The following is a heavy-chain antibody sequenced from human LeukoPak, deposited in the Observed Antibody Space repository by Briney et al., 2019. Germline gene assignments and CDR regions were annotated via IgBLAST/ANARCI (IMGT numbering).Heavy chain of an antibody. CDR1: GFTFSSYG. Sequence: GGSLRLSCAASGFTFSSYGMHWVRQAPGKGLEWVAVISYDGSNKYYADSVKGRFTISRDNSKNTLYLQMNSLRAEDTAVYYCARDSRPYCSSTSCYAYYGMDVWGQGTTVTVSS. CDR2: ISYDGSNK. D-gene: IGHD2-2*01. J-gene: IGHJ6*02. V-gene: IGHV3-30*03. CDR3: ARDSRPYCSSTSCYAYYGMDV.